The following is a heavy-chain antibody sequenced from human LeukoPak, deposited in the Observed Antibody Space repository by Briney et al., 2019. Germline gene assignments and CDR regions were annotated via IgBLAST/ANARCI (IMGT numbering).Heavy chain of an antibody. Sequence: GGSLRLSCAASGFTFSSYSMNWVRQAPGKGLEWVSSISSSSSYIYYADSVKGRFTISRDNAKNSLYLQMNSLRAEDTAVYYCARDSVVVVAATFYYYYGMDVWGQGTTVTVSS. J-gene: IGHJ6*02. CDR1: GFTFSSYS. V-gene: IGHV3-21*01. CDR2: ISSSSSYI. D-gene: IGHD2-15*01. CDR3: ARDSVVVVAATFYYYYGMDV.